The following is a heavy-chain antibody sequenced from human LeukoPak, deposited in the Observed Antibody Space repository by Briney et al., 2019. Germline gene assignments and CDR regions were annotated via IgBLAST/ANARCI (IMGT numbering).Heavy chain of an antibody. V-gene: IGHV3-21*01. CDR1: GFTFSSYS. CDR3: ARGGTVLFDY. Sequence: GGSLRLSCAASGFTFSSYSMNWVRQAPGKGLEWVSSISSSSSYIYYADSVKGRFTISRDNAKNALYLQMNSLRAEDTAVYYCARGGTVLFDYWGQGTLVTVSS. CDR2: ISSSSSYI. J-gene: IGHJ4*02. D-gene: IGHD4-17*01.